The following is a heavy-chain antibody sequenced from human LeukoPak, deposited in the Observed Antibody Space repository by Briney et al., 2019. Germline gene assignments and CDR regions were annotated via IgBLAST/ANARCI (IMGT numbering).Heavy chain of an antibody. D-gene: IGHD2-15*01. Sequence: PGRSLRLSCVVSGFSFDDYAMHWVRQAPGKGLEWVSSISWNSGNIGYADSVKGRFTISRDNAKNSLYLQMNSLRAEDTALYHCARRATDGGNWYFDLWGRGTLVTVSS. CDR2: ISWNSGNI. CDR1: GFSFDDYA. J-gene: IGHJ2*01. V-gene: IGHV3-9*01. CDR3: ARRATDGGNWYFDL.